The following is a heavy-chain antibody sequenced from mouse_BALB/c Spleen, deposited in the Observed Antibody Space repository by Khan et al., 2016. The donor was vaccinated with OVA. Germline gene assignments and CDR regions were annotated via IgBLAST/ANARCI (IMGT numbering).Heavy chain of an antibody. Sequence: QVQLKESGPGLVAPSQSLSITCTVSGYSLTRYGVHWVRQPPGKGLEWLGLTWAGGSTNYTWDLMSGLSIITDNSNNLVFLIMNSLQTDDTALYYCARSKYLARYWGQGTTLTVSS. D-gene: IGHD3-3*01. V-gene: IGHV2-9*02. CDR2: TWAGGST. CDR3: ARSKYLARY. CDR1: GYSLTRYG. J-gene: IGHJ2*01.